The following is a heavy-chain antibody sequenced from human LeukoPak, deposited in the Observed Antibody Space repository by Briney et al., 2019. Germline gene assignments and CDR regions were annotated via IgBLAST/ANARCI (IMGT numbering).Heavy chain of an antibody. CDR2: ISGGDSTM. Sequence: GGSLRLSCAASGFTFSDYYMSWIRQAPGRGLEWLSYISGGDSTMYNTDSVKGRFTMSRDNAKNSLYLEMNSLRVEDTAVYYCARGRYSFDYWGQGTLVTVSS. CDR3: ARGRYSFDY. V-gene: IGHV3-11*01. CDR1: GFTFSDYY. J-gene: IGHJ4*02.